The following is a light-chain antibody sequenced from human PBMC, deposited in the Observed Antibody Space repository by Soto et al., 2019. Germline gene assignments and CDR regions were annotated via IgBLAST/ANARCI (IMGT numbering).Light chain of an antibody. V-gene: IGKV3-11*01. CDR3: QQRSNRLT. CDR2: GAS. Sequence: EIVMTQSPATLSGSPGERATLSVSASQSVSNFLAWYQQRPGQAPRLLLYGASNRATGTPARFSGSGSGTDFTLTISSLEPEDSAVYYCQQRSNRLTFGGGTKVDIK. CDR1: QSVSNF. J-gene: IGKJ4*01.